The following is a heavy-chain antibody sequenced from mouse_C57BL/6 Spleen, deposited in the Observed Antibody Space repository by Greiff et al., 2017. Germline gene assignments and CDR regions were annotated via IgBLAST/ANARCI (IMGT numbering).Heavy chain of an antibody. CDR1: GFSLTSYG. Sequence: VNLVESGPGLVAPSQSLSITCTVSGFSLTSYGVDWVRQSPGKGLEWLGVIWGVGSTNYNSALKSRLSISKDNSKSQVFLKMNSLQTDDTAMYYCATHSNHGGFAYWGQGTLVTVSA. CDR3: ATHSNHGGFAY. J-gene: IGHJ3*01. V-gene: IGHV2-6*01. D-gene: IGHD2-5*01. CDR2: IWGVGST.